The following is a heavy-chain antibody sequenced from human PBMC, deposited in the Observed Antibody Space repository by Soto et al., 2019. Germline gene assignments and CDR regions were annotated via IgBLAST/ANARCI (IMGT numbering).Heavy chain of an antibody. Sequence: PGGSLRLSCASSGFTFASYNMLWVRQAPGKGLEWVGFIRSKAYGGTTEYAASVKGRFTISRDDSKSIAYLQMNSLKTEDTAVYYCTRDVGATNYWGQGTLVTVSS. CDR1: GFTFASYN. CDR3: TRDVGATNY. CDR2: IRSKAYGGTT. V-gene: IGHV3-49*04. D-gene: IGHD1-26*01. J-gene: IGHJ4*02.